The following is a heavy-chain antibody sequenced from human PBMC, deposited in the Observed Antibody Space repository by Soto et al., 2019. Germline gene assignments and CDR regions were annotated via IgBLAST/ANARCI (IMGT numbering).Heavy chain of an antibody. V-gene: IGHV4-30-2*01. D-gene: IGHD3-22*01. CDR2: IYHSGST. CDR3: ARVYYYDSSGYYFDY. Sequence: SETLSLTCAVSGGSISGGGYSWSWIRQPPGKGLEWIGYIYHSGSTYYNPSLKSRVTISVDRSKNQFSLKLSSVTAADTAVYYCARVYYYDSSGYYFDYWGQGTLVTVSS. CDR1: GGSISGGGYS. J-gene: IGHJ4*02.